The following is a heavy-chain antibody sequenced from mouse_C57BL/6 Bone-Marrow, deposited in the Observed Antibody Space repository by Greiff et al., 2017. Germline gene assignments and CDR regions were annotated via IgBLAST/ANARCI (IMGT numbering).Heavy chain of an antibody. V-gene: IGHV1-82*01. D-gene: IGHD2-3*01. CDR3: ARWLLRGFAY. CDR2: IYPGDGDT. Sequence: VKLQESGPELVKPGASVKISCKASGYAFSSSWMNWVKQRPGKGLEWIGRIYPGDGDTNYNGKFKGKATLTADKSSSTAYMQLSSLTSEDSAVXFCARWLLRGFAYWGQGTLVTVSA. CDR1: GYAFSSSW. J-gene: IGHJ3*01.